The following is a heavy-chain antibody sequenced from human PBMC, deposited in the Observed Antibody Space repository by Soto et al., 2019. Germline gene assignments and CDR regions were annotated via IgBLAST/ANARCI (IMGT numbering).Heavy chain of an antibody. CDR2: ISSSSGTI. D-gene: IGHD2-2*01. CDR1: GFTFSSYS. V-gene: IGHV3-48*01. Sequence: GGSLRLSCAASGFTFSSYSMNWVRQAPGKGLEWVSYISSSSGTIYYADSVKGRFTISRDNAKNSLYLQMNSLRAEDTAVYYCARNDQLLDYYYYYYMDVWGKGTTVTVSS. CDR3: ARNDQLLDYYYYYYMDV. J-gene: IGHJ6*03.